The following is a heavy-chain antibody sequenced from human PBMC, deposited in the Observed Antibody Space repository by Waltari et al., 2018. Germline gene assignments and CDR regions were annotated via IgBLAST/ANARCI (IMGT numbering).Heavy chain of an antibody. CDR1: GFTFSSYA. D-gene: IGHD2-2*01. J-gene: IGHJ1*01. Sequence: EVQLLESGGGLVQPGGSLRLSCAASGFTFSSYAMSWVRQAPAQGLEGVSVIYSVVCTYYADSVKGLFTSSRDNSKTTLHLPMNSLRAEDTAVSYCAKDRYPHIVVGLQSGFQHWGQGTLVPVSS. CDR3: AKDRYPHIVVGLQSGFQH. CDR2: IYSVVCT. V-gene: IGHV3-23*03.